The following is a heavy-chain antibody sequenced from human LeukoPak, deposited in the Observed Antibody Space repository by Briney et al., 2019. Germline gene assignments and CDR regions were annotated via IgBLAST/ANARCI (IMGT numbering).Heavy chain of an antibody. CDR3: AKDQVISGSEASDI. CDR2: ISGSGVGT. V-gene: IGHV3-23*01. D-gene: IGHD2-21*01. J-gene: IGHJ3*02. Sequence: PGGSLRLSYAASGFTFSSYTMNWVCQAPGKGLEWVSSISGSGVGTYYADSVKGRFTISRDNSWNTLYLQMSSLRAEDTAVYYCAKDQVISGSEASDIWGQGTMVTVSS. CDR1: GFTFSSYT.